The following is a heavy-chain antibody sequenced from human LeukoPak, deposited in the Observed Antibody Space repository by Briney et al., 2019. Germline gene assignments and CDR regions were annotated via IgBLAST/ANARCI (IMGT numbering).Heavy chain of an antibody. V-gene: IGHV3-48*03. CDR3: ARFGRYSGYDLGYEDY. Sequence: GGSLRLSCAASGFTFSSYEMNWVRQAQGKGLEWVSYISSSGSTIYYADSVKGRFTISRDNAKNSLYLQMNSLRAEDTAVYYCARFGRYSGYDLGYEDYWGQGTLVTVSS. J-gene: IGHJ4*02. CDR2: ISSSGSTI. CDR1: GFTFSSYE. D-gene: IGHD5-12*01.